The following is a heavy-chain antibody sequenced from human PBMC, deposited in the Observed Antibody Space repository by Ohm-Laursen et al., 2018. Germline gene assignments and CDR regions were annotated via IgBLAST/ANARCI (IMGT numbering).Heavy chain of an antibody. Sequence: GSLRLSCAASGFTFTDYYMTWVRQTPGKGLEWVSSISGSRLTVYYSNSVSGRFTISRDNANNILFLHMSGLRGDDTAVYYCARDGGPDFGAYLDFWGRGTPVIVSS. CDR2: ISGSRLTV. CDR3: ARDGGPDFGAYLDF. D-gene: IGHD3-16*01. CDR1: GFTFTDYY. J-gene: IGHJ4*02. V-gene: IGHV3-11*01.